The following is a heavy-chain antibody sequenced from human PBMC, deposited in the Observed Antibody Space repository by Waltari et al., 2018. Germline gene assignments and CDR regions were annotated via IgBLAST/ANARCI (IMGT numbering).Heavy chain of an antibody. CDR2: IYHSGST. D-gene: IGHD6-19*01. V-gene: IGHV4-38-2*01. CDR1: GYSISSGYY. CDR3: ARLAVAGKSHDY. J-gene: IGHJ4*02. Sequence: QVQLQESGPGLVKPSETLSLTCAVSGYSISSGYYWGWIRQPPGKGLEWIGSIYHSGSTYYNPSLKSRVTISVDTSKNQFSLKLSSVTAADTAVYYCARLAVAGKSHDYWGQGTLVTVSS.